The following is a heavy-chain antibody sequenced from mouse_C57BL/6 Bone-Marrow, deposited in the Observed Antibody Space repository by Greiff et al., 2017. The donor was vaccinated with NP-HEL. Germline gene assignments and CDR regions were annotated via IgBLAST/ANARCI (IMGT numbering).Heavy chain of an antibody. CDR3: VREGLRRDYYAMDY. CDR1: GFTFNTYA. CDR2: IRSKSSNYAT. V-gene: IGHV10-3*01. J-gene: IGHJ4*01. D-gene: IGHD2-4*01. Sequence: EVKLMESGGGLVQPKGSLKLSCAASGFTFNTYAMHWVRQAPGKGLEWVARIRSKSSNYATYYADSVKYSFTISRDDSQSMLYLQMNNLKTEDTAMYYWVREGLRRDYYAMDYWGQGTSVTVSS.